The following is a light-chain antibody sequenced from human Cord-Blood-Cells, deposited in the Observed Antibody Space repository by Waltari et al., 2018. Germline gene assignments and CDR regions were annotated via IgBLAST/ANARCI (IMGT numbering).Light chain of an antibody. CDR1: NIGSKS. CDR3: QVWDSSSDHPV. V-gene: IGLV3-21*04. CDR2: YDS. J-gene: IGLJ1*01. Sequence: SYVLIQPPSVSVAPGTTARITCRGNNIGSKSVHWYQQKPGQAPVLVIYYDSDRPSGIPERFSGSNSGNTATLTISRVEAGDEADYYCQVWDSSSDHPVFGTGTKVTVL.